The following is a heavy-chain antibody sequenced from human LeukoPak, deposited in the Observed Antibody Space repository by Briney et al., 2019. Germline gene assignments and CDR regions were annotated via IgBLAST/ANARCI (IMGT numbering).Heavy chain of an antibody. D-gene: IGHD3-16*01. Sequence: GGSLRLSCAASGFTFTNYAMTWVRQAPGKGLEWVSAIARSGGYTYYADSVRGRFTNSRDNSKNTLYLQMSSLRAEDTAVYYCAKLPAAGGDYVYMDSWGQGTLVTVSS. CDR1: GFTFTNYA. CDR2: IARSGGYT. CDR3: AKLPAAGGDYVYMDS. J-gene: IGHJ4*02. V-gene: IGHV3-23*01.